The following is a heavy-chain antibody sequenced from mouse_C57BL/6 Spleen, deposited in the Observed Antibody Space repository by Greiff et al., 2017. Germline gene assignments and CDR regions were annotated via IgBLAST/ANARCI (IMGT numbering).Heavy chain of an antibody. D-gene: IGHD2-3*01. CDR3: ARRDDGPHWYFDV. CDR2: INPNNGGT. CDR1: GYTFTDYY. J-gene: IGHJ1*03. V-gene: IGHV1-26*01. Sequence: EVQLQQSGPELVKPGASVKISCKASGYTFTDYYMNWVKQSHGKSLEWIGDINPNNGGTSYNQKFKGKATLTVDKSSSTAYMELRSLTSEDSAVYYCARRDDGPHWYFDVWGTGTTVTVSS.